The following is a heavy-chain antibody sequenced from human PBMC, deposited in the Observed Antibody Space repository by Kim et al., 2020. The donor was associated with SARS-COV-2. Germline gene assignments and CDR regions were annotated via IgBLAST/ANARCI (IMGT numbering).Heavy chain of an antibody. V-gene: IGHV1-18*04. Sequence: ASVKVSCKASGYTFTSYGISWVRQAPGQGLEWMGWISAYNGNTNYAQKLQGRVTMTTDTSTSTAYMELRSLRSDDTAVYYCARDGPPGIAVAGLDWFDPWGQGTLVTVSS. CDR2: ISAYNGNT. D-gene: IGHD6-19*01. CDR3: ARDGPPGIAVAGLDWFDP. CDR1: GYTFTSYG. J-gene: IGHJ5*02.